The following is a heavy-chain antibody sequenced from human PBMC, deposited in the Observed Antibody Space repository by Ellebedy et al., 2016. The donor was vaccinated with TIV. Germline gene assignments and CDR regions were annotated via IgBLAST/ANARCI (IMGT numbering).Heavy chain of an antibody. CDR1: GFTFTNAW. Sequence: GESLKISXAASGFTFTNAWMNWVRQAPGKGLEWVGRIESTTDGGTIDYAAPVKGRFTISRDDSKTTLYLQMNSLKTEDTAIYYCTTYHYFDSRSPLPHYYHRMHVWGQGTTVTVSS. J-gene: IGHJ6*02. CDR2: IESTTDGGTI. D-gene: IGHD3-10*01. V-gene: IGHV3-15*04. CDR3: TTYHYFDSRSPLPHYYHRMHV.